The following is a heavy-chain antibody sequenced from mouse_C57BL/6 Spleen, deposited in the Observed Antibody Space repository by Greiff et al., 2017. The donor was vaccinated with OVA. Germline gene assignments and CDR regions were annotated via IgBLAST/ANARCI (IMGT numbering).Heavy chain of an antibody. Sequence: EVKLVESGGGLVQPGGSLSLSCAASGFTFTDYYMSWVRQPPGKALEWLGFIRNKANGYTTEYSASVKGRFTISRDNSQSILYLQMNALRAEDSATYYCARHYYYGSSIFDYWGQGTTLTVSS. CDR2: IRNKANGYTT. CDR1: GFTFTDYY. CDR3: ARHYYYGSSIFDY. D-gene: IGHD1-1*01. V-gene: IGHV7-3*01. J-gene: IGHJ2*01.